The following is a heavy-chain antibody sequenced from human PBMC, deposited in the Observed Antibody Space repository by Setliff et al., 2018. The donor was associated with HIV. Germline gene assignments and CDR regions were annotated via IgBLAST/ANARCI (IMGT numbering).Heavy chain of an antibody. J-gene: IGHJ4*02. V-gene: IGHV4-39*02. CDR2: VCYSGGT. Sequence: PSETLSLTCIVSGGSISPTNYCWGWIRQTPGQGLEWIGTVCYSGGTYYNPSLMGRVTISRDNAANSVYLQMDSLRAEDTALYYCVRTWELYWFDFWGQGTLVTVS. D-gene: IGHD1-26*01. CDR3: VRTWELYWFDF. CDR1: GGSISPTNYC.